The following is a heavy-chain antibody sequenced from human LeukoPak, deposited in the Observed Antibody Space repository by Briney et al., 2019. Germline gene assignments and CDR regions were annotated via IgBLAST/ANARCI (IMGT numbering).Heavy chain of an antibody. D-gene: IGHD2-15*01. J-gene: IGHJ3*02. CDR1: GYTFTSYS. V-gene: IGHV1-18*01. Sequence: ASVKVSCKASGYTFTSYSISWVRQAPGQGLEWMGWISAYNGNTNYAQKLQGRVTMTTDTSTSTAYMELRSLRAEDTAVYYCAKAQGYCSGGSCYSLDAFDIWGQGTMVTVSS. CDR2: ISAYNGNT. CDR3: AKAQGYCSGGSCYSLDAFDI.